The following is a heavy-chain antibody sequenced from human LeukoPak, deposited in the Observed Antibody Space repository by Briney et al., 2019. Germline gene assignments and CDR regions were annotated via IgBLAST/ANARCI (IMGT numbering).Heavy chain of an antibody. J-gene: IGHJ5*02. D-gene: IGHD6-13*01. Sequence: GGSLRLSCAASGFTVSSNYMSWVRQASGKGPEWVGHIRSKPNNYATAYAASVKGRFTISRDDSKNTAYLQMNSLKIEDTAVYYCTRPLGAAAGTYFDPWGQGTLVTVSS. CDR3: TRPLGAAAGTYFDP. V-gene: IGHV3-73*01. CDR1: GFTVSSNY. CDR2: IRSKPNNYAT.